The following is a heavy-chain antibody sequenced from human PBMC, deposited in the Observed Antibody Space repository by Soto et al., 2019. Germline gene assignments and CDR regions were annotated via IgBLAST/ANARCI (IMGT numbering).Heavy chain of an antibody. CDR3: AEATPYYYDSSGYWFAFDI. CDR1: GFTFSSYA. D-gene: IGHD3-22*01. V-gene: IGHV3-23*01. CDR2: ISGSGGST. Sequence: GGSLRLSCAASGFTFSSYAMSWVRQAPGKGLEWVSAISGSGGSTYYADSVKGRFTISRDNSKNTLYLQMNSLRAEDTAVYYCAEATPYYYDSSGYWFAFDIWGQGTMVTVSS. J-gene: IGHJ3*02.